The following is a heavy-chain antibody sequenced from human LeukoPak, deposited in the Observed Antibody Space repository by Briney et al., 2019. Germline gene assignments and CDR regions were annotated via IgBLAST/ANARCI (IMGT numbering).Heavy chain of an antibody. J-gene: IGHJ4*02. D-gene: IGHD3-22*01. CDR2: INSDGSST. V-gene: IGHV3-74*01. CDR1: GFTFSSYW. Sequence: GGSLRLSCAASGFTFSSYWMHWVRQAPGKGLVWVSRINSDGSSTSYADSVKGRFTISRDNAKNTLYLEMNSLRVEDTAVYYCARGQYYYDSTGYYGYWGQGTLVTVSS. CDR3: ARGQYYYDSTGYYGY.